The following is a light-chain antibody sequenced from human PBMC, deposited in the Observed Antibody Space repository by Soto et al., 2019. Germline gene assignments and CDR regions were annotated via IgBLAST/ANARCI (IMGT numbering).Light chain of an antibody. Sequence: DIQMTQSPSSLSASVGERVTITCRASQGISHYLAWYQQKPGKVPKLLIYTASTLQSGVPSRFSGSGSGTDFTLTIGSLQPEDVATYYCQHYYSAPFTFGPGTEVDI. V-gene: IGKV1-27*01. CDR2: TAS. J-gene: IGKJ3*01. CDR1: QGISHY. CDR3: QHYYSAPFT.